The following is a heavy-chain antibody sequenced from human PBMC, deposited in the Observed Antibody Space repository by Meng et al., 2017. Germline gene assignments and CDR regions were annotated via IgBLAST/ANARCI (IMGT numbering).Heavy chain of an antibody. Sequence: GQRQEWGQGLVKPSGTLSRTCAVSGGSISSSNWWSWVRQPPGKGLEWIGEIYHSGSTNYNPSLKSRVTISVDKSKNQFSLKLSSVTAADTAVYYCARWSIYCSGGSCYSFDYWGQGTLVTVSS. CDR3: ARWSIYCSGGSCYSFDY. V-gene: IGHV4-4*02. CDR2: IYHSGST. CDR1: GGSISSSNW. J-gene: IGHJ4*02. D-gene: IGHD2-15*01.